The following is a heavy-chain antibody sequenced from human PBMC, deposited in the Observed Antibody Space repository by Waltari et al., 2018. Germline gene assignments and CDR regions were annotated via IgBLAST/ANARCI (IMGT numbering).Heavy chain of an antibody. Sequence: IPWVRQAPEQILVWMAWISPKRGATNFAQKFRDSVTLNTDASISTAYMEFTRLTYDDTAVYYCTGGGGRWVFYVYWGQGTLVIVSS. CDR2: ISPKRGAT. D-gene: IGHD1-26*01. J-gene: IGHJ4*02. V-gene: IGHV1-2*02. CDR3: TGGGGRWVFYVY.